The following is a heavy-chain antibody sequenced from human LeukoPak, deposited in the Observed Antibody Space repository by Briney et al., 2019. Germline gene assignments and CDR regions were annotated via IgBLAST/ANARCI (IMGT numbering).Heavy chain of an antibody. CDR3: AREGPESSSHFLWYYYYYMDV. V-gene: IGHV3-66*01. D-gene: IGHD3-16*01. Sequence: PGGSLRLSCTASGFTFSSYWMTWVRQAPGKGLEWVSVIYSGGSTYYADSVKGRFTISRDNSKNTLYLQMNSLRAEDTAVYYCAREGPESSSHFLWYYYYYMDVWGKGTTVTVSS. CDR1: GFTFSSYW. J-gene: IGHJ6*03. CDR2: IYSGGST.